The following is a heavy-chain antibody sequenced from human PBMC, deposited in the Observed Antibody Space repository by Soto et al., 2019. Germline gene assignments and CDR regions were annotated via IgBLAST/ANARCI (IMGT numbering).Heavy chain of an antibody. CDR3: ASRLWFGEEH. J-gene: IGHJ1*01. CDR2: IYHSGST. D-gene: IGHD3-10*01. Sequence: QVQLQESGPGLVKPSGTLSLTCAVSSGSISSSNWWSWVRQPPGQGLEWIGEIYHSGSTNYNPSLKRRVTISVDKSKNQFSLKLRSVTAVDTAVYYCASRLWFGEEHCGQGTLVTVSS. V-gene: IGHV4-4*02. CDR1: SGSISSSNW.